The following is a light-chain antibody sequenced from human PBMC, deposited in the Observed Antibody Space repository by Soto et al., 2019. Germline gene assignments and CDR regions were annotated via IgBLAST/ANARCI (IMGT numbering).Light chain of an antibody. Sequence: EILLTQSPATLSLSPGEGATLSCRASQSVSSSFLAWYQQQPGQAPRLLIYATSRRAPGIPDRFSGSGSGTDLALAISRLEPEDFAVYYCHQFDSSLTFGQGTKVEIK. CDR2: ATS. J-gene: IGKJ1*01. CDR3: HQFDSSLT. CDR1: QSVSSSF. V-gene: IGKV3-20*01.